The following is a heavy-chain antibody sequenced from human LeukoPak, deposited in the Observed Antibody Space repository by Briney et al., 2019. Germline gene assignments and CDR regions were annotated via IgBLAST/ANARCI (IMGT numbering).Heavy chain of an antibody. CDR2: MSPNSGDT. CDR1: GYTFTSYD. J-gene: IGHJ6*02. CDR3: ARDRRYYYGMDV. Sequence: GASVKVSCKASGYTFTSYDFNWVRQATGQRPEWMGWMSPNSGDTGYAQKFQDRVTMTRNTSISTAYMELSSLRSDDTAVYYCARDRRYYYGMDVWGQGTTVTVSS. V-gene: IGHV1-8*02.